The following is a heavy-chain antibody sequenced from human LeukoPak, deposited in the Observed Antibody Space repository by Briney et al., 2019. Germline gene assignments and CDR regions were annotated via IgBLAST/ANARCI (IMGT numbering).Heavy chain of an antibody. V-gene: IGHV3-33*01. CDR1: GFTFSSYG. D-gene: IGHD6-19*01. J-gene: IGHJ4*02. CDR3: AGGSSGWYDVYFDY. CDR2: IWYDGSNK. Sequence: GRSLRLSCAASGFTFSSYGMHWVRQAPGKGLEWVAVIWYDGSNKYYADSVKGRFTISRDNSKNTLYLQMNSLRAEDTAVYYCAGGSSGWYDVYFDYWGQGTLVTVSS.